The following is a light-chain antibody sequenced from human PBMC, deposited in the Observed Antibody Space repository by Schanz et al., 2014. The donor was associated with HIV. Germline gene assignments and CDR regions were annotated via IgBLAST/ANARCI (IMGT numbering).Light chain of an antibody. CDR2: ASS. J-gene: IGKJ2*01. CDR3: QQSYSATPYT. Sequence: DIQMTQSPSSLSASVGDRVTITCRASQDISISLNWYQQKPGKAPQLLIYASSLLHTGVPSRFSGSGSGTHFTLTITGLQFEDFATYYCQQSYSATPYTFGLGTRLEIK. V-gene: IGKV1-39*01. CDR1: QDISIS.